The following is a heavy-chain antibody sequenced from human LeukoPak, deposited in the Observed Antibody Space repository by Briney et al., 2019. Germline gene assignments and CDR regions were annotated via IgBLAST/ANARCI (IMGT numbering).Heavy chain of an antibody. Sequence: GGSLRLSYAASGFTFSNAWMSWVRQAPGKGLEWVGHIKSKTDGGTTDYAAPVKGRFTISRDDSKNTLYLQMNSLKTEDTAVYYRTTRGIVGATVSEYWGQGTLVTVSS. CDR1: GFTFSNAW. CDR3: TTRGIVGATVSEY. J-gene: IGHJ4*02. V-gene: IGHV3-15*01. CDR2: IKSKTDGGTT. D-gene: IGHD1-26*01.